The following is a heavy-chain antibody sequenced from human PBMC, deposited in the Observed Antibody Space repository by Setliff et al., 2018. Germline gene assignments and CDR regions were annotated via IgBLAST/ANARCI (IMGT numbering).Heavy chain of an antibody. D-gene: IGHD2-15*01. CDR1: DASIGGSGYY. Sequence: SETLSLTCTVSDASIGGSGYYWGWIRQPPGKGPEWIGNIHYSGSTHYNPSLKSRVTISVDTSKNQFSLKLSSVTAADTAVYYCARKKTVYWYYGMDVWGQGTTVTVSS. CDR2: IHYSGST. V-gene: IGHV4-39*07. J-gene: IGHJ6*02. CDR3: ARKKTVYWYYGMDV.